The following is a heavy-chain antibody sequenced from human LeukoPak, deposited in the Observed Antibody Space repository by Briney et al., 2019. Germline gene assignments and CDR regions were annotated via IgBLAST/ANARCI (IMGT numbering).Heavy chain of an antibody. Sequence: GGSLRLSCAASGFTFSSYWMSWVRQAPGKGLEWVANIKQDGSEKYYVDSVKGRFAISRDNAKNSLYLQMNRLRAEDTAVYYCARGEGYDILTGYYEYNWFDPWGQGTLVTVSS. CDR3: ARGEGYDILTGYYEYNWFDP. CDR2: IKQDGSEK. V-gene: IGHV3-7*01. J-gene: IGHJ5*02. D-gene: IGHD3-9*01. CDR1: GFTFSSYW.